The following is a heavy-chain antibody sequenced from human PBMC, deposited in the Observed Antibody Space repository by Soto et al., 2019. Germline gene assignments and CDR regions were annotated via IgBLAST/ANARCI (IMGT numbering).Heavy chain of an antibody. V-gene: IGHV4-34*01. CDR1: GGSFSGYY. Sequence: PSETLSLTCAVYGGSFSGYYWSWIRQPPGKGLEWIGEINHSGSTNYNPSLKSRVTISVDTSKNQFSLKLGSVTAADTAVYYCARGPFDYGDYVPFDYWGQGTLVTVSS. J-gene: IGHJ4*02. D-gene: IGHD4-17*01. CDR2: INHSGST. CDR3: ARGPFDYGDYVPFDY.